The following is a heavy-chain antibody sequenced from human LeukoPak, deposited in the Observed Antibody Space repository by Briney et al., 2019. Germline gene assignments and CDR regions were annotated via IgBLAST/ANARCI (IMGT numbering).Heavy chain of an antibody. CDR3: ARYSSVAGFYYGMDV. V-gene: IGHV1-69*04. D-gene: IGHD6-19*01. Sequence: SVKVSCKASVGTFTSYAISWVRQAPGQGLEWMGRIIPILGIANYAQKFQGRVTITADKSTSTAYMELSSLRSEDTAVYYCARYSSVAGFYYGMDVWGQGTTVTVSS. CDR1: VGTFTSYA. CDR2: IIPILGIA. J-gene: IGHJ6*02.